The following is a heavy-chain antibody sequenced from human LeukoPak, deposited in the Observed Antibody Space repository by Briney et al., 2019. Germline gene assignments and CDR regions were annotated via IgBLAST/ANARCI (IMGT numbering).Heavy chain of an antibody. J-gene: IGHJ3*02. D-gene: IGHD4-17*01. CDR1: GFTFSDYY. CDR2: ISSRSSHT. V-gene: IGHV3-11*03. Sequence: GGSLRLSCAASGFTFSDYYMSWIRQAPGKGLEWVSYISSRSSHTNYADSVKGRFTISRDNAKNSLYLQMNSLRAEDTAVYYCAQSYGAHAFDIWGQGTMVTVSS. CDR3: AQSYGAHAFDI.